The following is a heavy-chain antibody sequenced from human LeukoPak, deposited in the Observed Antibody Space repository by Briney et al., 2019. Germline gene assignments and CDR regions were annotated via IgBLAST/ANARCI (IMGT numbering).Heavy chain of an antibody. D-gene: IGHD1-7*01. V-gene: IGHV4-39*07. CDR3: ARGNYGSPLDY. J-gene: IGHJ4*02. Sequence: SETLSLTCTVSGGSISSSSYYWGWIRQPPGNGLEWIGSIYYSGSTYYNPSLKSRVTISVDRSKNQFSLKLSSVTAADTAVYYCARGNYGSPLDYWGQGTLVTVSS. CDR2: IYYSGST. CDR1: GGSISSSSYY.